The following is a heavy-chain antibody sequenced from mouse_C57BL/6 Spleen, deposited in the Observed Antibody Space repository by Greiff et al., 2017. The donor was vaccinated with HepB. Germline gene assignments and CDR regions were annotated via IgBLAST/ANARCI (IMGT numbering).Heavy chain of an antibody. CDR1: GYTFTDYN. CDR3: AREGPSSGAMDY. D-gene: IGHD3-1*01. J-gene: IGHJ4*01. V-gene: IGHV1-18*01. CDR2: INPNNGGT. Sequence: EVMLVESGPELVKPGASVKIPCKASGYTFTDYNMDWVKQSHGKSLEWIGDINPNNGGTIYNQKFKGKATLTVDKSSSTAYMELRSLTSEDTAVYYCAREGPSSGAMDYWGQGTSVTVSS.